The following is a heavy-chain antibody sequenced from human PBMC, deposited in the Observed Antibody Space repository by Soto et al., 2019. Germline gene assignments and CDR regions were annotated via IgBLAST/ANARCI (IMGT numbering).Heavy chain of an antibody. CDR3: ARREFYYYGSGSYFH. V-gene: IGHV5-51*01. D-gene: IGHD3-10*01. J-gene: IGHJ4*02. CDR2: IYPGDSGT. CDR1: GYSFTSYW. Sequence: REALKISCKGSGYSFTSYWIGWVRQMPGKGLEWMGIIYPGDSGTRYSPSFQGQVTISADKSISTAYLQWSSLKASDTAMYYCARREFYYYGSGSYFHWGQGTLVTVSS.